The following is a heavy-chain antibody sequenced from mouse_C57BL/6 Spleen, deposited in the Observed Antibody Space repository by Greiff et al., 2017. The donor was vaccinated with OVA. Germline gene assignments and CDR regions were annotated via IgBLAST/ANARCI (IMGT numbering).Heavy chain of an antibody. CDR1: GYTFTDYN. Sequence: VQLQQSGPELVKPGASVKMSCKASGYTFTDYNMHWVKQSHGKSLEWIGYINPNNGGTSYNQKFKGKATLTVNKSSSTAYMELRSLTSEDSAVYCCYYDYDDGWFAYWGQGTLVTVSA. J-gene: IGHJ3*01. CDR3: YYDYDDGWFAY. CDR2: INPNNGGT. V-gene: IGHV1-22*01. D-gene: IGHD2-4*01.